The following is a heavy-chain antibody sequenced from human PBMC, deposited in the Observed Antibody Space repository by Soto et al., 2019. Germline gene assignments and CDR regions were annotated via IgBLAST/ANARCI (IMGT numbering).Heavy chain of an antibody. CDR1: GYTFTSYS. CDR2: INAGNGNT. D-gene: IGHD6-13*01. J-gene: IGHJ5*02. Sequence: ASVKVSCKASGYTFTSYSMHWVRQAPGQRLEWMGWINAGNGNTHYSQKFQGRITITTDASASTAYMELSSLRSEDTAVYYCARMQVPAVGMVVWFDPWGQGTRVTVSS. CDR3: ARMQVPAVGMVVWFDP. V-gene: IGHV1-3*01.